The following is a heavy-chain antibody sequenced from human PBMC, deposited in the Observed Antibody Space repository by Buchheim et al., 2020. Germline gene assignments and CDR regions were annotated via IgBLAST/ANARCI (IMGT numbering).Heavy chain of an antibody. D-gene: IGHD3-22*01. CDR1: GFTFSSYG. J-gene: IGHJ4*02. Sequence: QVQLVESGGGVVQPGRSLRLSCAASGFTFSSYGMHWVRQAPGKGLEWVAVIWYDGSNKYYADSVKGRFTISRDNSKNTMYLQMNSLRAEDTAVYYCARDGGGYYEPLDYWGQGTL. V-gene: IGHV3-33*01. CDR3: ARDGGGYYEPLDY. CDR2: IWYDGSNK.